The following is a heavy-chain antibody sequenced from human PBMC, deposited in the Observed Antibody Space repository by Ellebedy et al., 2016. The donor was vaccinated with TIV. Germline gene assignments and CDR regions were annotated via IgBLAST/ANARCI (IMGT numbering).Heavy chain of an antibody. CDR2: ISSSSSTI. J-gene: IGHJ6*02. Sequence: GGSLRLXXAASGFTFSSYSMNWVRQAPGKGLEWVSYISSSSSTIYYADSVKGRFTISRDNAKNSLYLQMNSLRDEDTAVYYCARDIAAAGLVSVYYYGMDVWGQGTTVTVSS. D-gene: IGHD6-13*01. V-gene: IGHV3-48*02. CDR3: ARDIAAAGLVSVYYYGMDV. CDR1: GFTFSSYS.